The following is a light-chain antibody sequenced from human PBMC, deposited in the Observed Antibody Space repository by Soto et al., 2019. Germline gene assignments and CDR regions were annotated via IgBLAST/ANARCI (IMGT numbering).Light chain of an antibody. Sequence: QSVLTQPPSASGTPGQRVTISCSGSSSNIGSNTVNWYQQLPGATPKLLIYSNNQRPSGVPGRFSVSKCGTSASPAISGLQSEDEAEYYCAAWYDILNGPVFGGGTKLTVL. CDR3: AAWYDILNGPV. V-gene: IGLV1-44*01. J-gene: IGLJ3*02. CDR1: SSNIGSNT. CDR2: SNN.